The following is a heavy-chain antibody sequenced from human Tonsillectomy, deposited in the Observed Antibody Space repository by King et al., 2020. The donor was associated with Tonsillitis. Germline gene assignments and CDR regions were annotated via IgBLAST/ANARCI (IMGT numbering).Heavy chain of an antibody. CDR3: ARGNTRPFDD. V-gene: IGHV1-18*01. J-gene: IGHJ4*02. Sequence: QLVQSGAEVKKPGASVKVSCKASGYTFTSFGIAWVRQAPGQGLEWMGWVTPYNGNRNYAQKFQGRVTMTADTSTTTVYMELKSLGSDDTALYYCARGNTRPFDDWGQGTLVTVSS. CDR1: GYTFTSFG. CDR2: VTPYNGNR. D-gene: IGHD1/OR15-1a*01.